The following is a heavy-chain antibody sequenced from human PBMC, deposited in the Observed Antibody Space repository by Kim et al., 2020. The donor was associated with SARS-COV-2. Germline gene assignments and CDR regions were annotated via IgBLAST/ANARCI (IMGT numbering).Heavy chain of an antibody. V-gene: IGHV1-46*01. D-gene: IGHD6-6*01. Sequence: ASVKVSCKASGYTFTSYYMHWVRQAPGQGLEWMGIINPSGGSTSYAQKFQGRVTMTRDTSTSTVYMELSSLRSEDTAVYYCARTSRRDRSSSSFDYWGQGTLVTVSS. CDR1: GYTFTSYY. CDR3: ARTSRRDRSSSSFDY. CDR2: INPSGGST. J-gene: IGHJ4*02.